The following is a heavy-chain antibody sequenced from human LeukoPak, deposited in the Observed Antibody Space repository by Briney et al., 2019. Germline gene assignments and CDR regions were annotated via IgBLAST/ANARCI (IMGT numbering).Heavy chain of an antibody. Sequence: GASVKVSCKASGGTFSSYAISWVRQAPGQGLEWMGRIIPILGIANYAQKFQGRVTITADKSTSTAYMELSSLRSEDTAVYYCARWPPGIAVAGRAGFDYWGQGTLVTVSS. J-gene: IGHJ4*02. D-gene: IGHD6-19*01. V-gene: IGHV1-69*04. CDR2: IIPILGIA. CDR1: GGTFSSYA. CDR3: ARWPPGIAVAGRAGFDY.